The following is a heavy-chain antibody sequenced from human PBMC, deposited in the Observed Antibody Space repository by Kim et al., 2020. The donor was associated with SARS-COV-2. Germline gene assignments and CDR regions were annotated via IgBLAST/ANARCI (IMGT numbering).Heavy chain of an antibody. Sequence: GGSLRLSCAASEFTFSIYALTWVRQAPGKGLEWVSIISDSGDRTYYADSVKGRFTISRDNSKNTLYLQMNSLRAEDTAIYYCAKKGCTCTTCTSYFDYWGQGTLVTVSS. V-gene: IGHV3-23*01. CDR2: ISDSGDRT. CDR3: AKKGCTCTTCTSYFDY. CDR1: EFTFSIYA. D-gene: IGHD2-2*01. J-gene: IGHJ4*02.